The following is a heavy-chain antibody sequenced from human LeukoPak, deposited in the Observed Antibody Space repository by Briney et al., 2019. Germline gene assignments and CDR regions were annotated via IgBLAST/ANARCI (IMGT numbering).Heavy chain of an antibody. CDR1: GGPFSSYY. D-gene: IGHD6-6*01. J-gene: IGHJ4*02. V-gene: IGHV3-30*02. CDR3: AKSSSSGVY. CDR2: IRYDGSNK. Sequence: PSETLSLTCAVYGGPFSSYYWTWIRQSPGKGLEWVAFIRYDGSNKYYADSVKGRFTISRDNSKNTLYLQMNSLRAEDTAVYYCAKSSSSGVYWGQGTLVTVSS.